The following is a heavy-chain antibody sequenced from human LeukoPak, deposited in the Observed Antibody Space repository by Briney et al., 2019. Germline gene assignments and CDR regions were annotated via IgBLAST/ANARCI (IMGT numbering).Heavy chain of an antibody. V-gene: IGHV1-3*01. J-gene: IGHJ4*02. Sequence: ASVKVSCKASGYTFTSHGISWVRQAPGQRLEWMGWINAGNGNTKYSQKFQDRVTITRDTSASTAYMELSSLRSEDTAVYYCARDNSVAGTWYYFDYWGQGTLVTVSS. CDR3: ARDNSVAGTWYYFDY. CDR1: GYTFTSHG. D-gene: IGHD6-19*01. CDR2: INAGNGNT.